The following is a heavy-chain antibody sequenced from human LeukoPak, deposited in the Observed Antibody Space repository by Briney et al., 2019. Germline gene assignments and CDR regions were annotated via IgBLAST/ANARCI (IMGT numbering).Heavy chain of an antibody. Sequence: PSETLSLTCTVSGASINAYYWSWIRQPPGKGLEWIGYIQYSGSTNYNPSLKSRVTLSVDTSKNQFSLNLISVIAADTAVYYCARSRLLLFGESSFDIWGQGTTVTVSS. CDR1: GASINAYY. D-gene: IGHD3-16*01. V-gene: IGHV4-59*01. CDR3: ARSRLLLFGESSFDI. CDR2: IQYSGST. J-gene: IGHJ3*02.